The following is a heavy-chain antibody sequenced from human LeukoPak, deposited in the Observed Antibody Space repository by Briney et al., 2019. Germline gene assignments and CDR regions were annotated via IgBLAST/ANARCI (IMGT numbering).Heavy chain of an antibody. CDR1: GYTFTSYG. Sequence: ASVKVSCEASGYTFTSYGISWVRQAPGQGLEWMGWISAYNGNTNYAQKLQGRVTMTTDASTSTAYMELRSLRSDDTAVYYCARDSLDSSSKINYFDYWGQGTLVTVSS. CDR2: ISAYNGNT. D-gene: IGHD6-13*01. J-gene: IGHJ4*02. CDR3: ARDSLDSSSKINYFDY. V-gene: IGHV1-18*01.